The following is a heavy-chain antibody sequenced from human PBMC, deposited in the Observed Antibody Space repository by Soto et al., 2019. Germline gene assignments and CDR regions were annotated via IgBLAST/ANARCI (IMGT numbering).Heavy chain of an antibody. D-gene: IGHD6-19*01. Sequence: QVQLVESGGGVVQPGRSLRLSCSASGFSFSNNGMHWVRQAPGKGLEWVAVIWYDGSKKHYGDAVRGRFTISRDDSKNTVYLQMDSMRVEDTAVSFWARDAGKGVALDYWGQGTLVTVSS. CDR2: IWYDGSKK. CDR1: GFSFSNNG. V-gene: IGHV3-33*01. CDR3: ARDAGKGVALDY. J-gene: IGHJ4*02.